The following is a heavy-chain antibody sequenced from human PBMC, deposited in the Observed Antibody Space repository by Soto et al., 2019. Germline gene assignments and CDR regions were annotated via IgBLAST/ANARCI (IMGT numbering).Heavy chain of an antibody. CDR2: ISGTGGAA. Sequence: XVSLRLSCAASGFTFGHFAMSWVRQAPGKGLEWVAAISGTGGAAYYADSVKGRFTISRDNSRNTLFLQMNSLRVDDTAIYYCAKPEEVVRGFDFWGLGTLVTSPQ. V-gene: IGHV3-23*01. CDR3: AKPEEVVRGFDF. J-gene: IGHJ4*02. D-gene: IGHD6-6*01. CDR1: GFTFGHFA.